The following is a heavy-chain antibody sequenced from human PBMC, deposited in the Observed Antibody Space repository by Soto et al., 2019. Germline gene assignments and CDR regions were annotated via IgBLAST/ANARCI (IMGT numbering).Heavy chain of an antibody. V-gene: IGHV4-39*01. CDR2: IYYSGST. D-gene: IGHD3-3*01. J-gene: IGHJ4*02. Sequence: SETLSLTCTVSGGSISSSSYYWGWIRQPPGKGLEWIGSIYYSGSTYYNPSLKSRVTISVDTSKNQFSLKLSSVTAADTAVYYCARAYYDFWSGYYFGYFDYWGQGTLVTVSS. CDR3: ARAYYDFWSGYYFGYFDY. CDR1: GGSISSSSYY.